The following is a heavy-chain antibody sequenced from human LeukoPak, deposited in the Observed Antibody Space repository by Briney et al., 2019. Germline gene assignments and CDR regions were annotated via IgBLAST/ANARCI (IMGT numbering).Heavy chain of an antibody. CDR2: IYHSGST. CDR1: GYSISSGYY. Sequence: SETLSLTCTVSGYSISSGYYWGWIRQPPGKGLEWIGSIYHSGSTYYNPSLKSRVTISVDTSKNQFSLRLNSVNAADTAVFYCARQGYSDFSSRPFDYWGQGTLVTVSS. V-gene: IGHV4-38-2*02. J-gene: IGHJ4*02. CDR3: ARQGYSDFSSRPFDY. D-gene: IGHD1-26*01.